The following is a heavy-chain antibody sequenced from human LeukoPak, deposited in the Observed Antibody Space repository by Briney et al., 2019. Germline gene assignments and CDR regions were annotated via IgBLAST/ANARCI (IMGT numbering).Heavy chain of an antibody. V-gene: IGHV4-59*01. J-gene: IGHJ3*02. CDR1: GGSISSYY. Sequence: PSETLCLTCTVSGGSISSYYSNWIRQPPGKGLEWFGYIYYSGSTNYNPSLKRRVTISVDTSKKQFSLKLSSVTAAHTAVYYCARADGYSGSYYAFDIWGQGTMVTVSS. CDR3: ARADGYSGSYYAFDI. CDR2: IYYSGST. D-gene: IGHD1-26*01.